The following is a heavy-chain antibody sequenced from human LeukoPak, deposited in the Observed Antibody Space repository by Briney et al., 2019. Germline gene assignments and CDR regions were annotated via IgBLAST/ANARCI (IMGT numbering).Heavy chain of an antibody. CDR2: ISYDGSNK. D-gene: IGHD6-13*01. CDR1: GFTFSSYA. V-gene: IGHV3-30-3*01. J-gene: IGHJ2*01. CDR3: AKDWGIAAVASQWFFDL. Sequence: GRSLRLSCAASGFTFSSYAMHWVRQAPGKGLEWVAVISYDGSNKYYADSVKGRFTISRDNSKNTLYLQMDSLRVEDTAVYFCAKDWGIAAVASQWFFDLWGRGTLVTVSS.